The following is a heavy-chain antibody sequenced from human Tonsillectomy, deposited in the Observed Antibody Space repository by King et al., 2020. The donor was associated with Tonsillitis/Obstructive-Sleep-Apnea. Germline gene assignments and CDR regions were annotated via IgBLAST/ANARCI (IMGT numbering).Heavy chain of an antibody. V-gene: IGHV4-39*01. D-gene: IGHD3-3*01. CDR1: GGSSSSSSYY. Sequence: QRKMKEAGQGLVKHSENLALTCTVSGGSSSSSSYYWGWIRQPPGKGLEWIGSIYYSGSTYYNQSLKSRVTISVDTSKNQFSLKLSSVTAADTAVYYCARRTLECPRATWFDPWGQGTLVTVSS. CDR3: ARRTLECPRATWFDP. CDR2: IYYSGST. J-gene: IGHJ5*02.